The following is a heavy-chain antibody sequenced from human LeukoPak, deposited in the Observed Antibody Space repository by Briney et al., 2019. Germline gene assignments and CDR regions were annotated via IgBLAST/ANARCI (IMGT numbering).Heavy chain of an antibody. J-gene: IGHJ4*02. D-gene: IGHD1-26*01. CDR1: GFTFTIYG. Sequence: GGSLRLSCAASGFTFTIYGAHWVRQAPGKGLEWVAFIGYDGTNKYYADSVKGRFTISRDNSKNTLYLQMNSLRAEDTAVYYCARETGATTDYWGQGTLVTVSS. CDR3: ARETGATTDY. CDR2: IGYDGTNK. V-gene: IGHV3-30*02.